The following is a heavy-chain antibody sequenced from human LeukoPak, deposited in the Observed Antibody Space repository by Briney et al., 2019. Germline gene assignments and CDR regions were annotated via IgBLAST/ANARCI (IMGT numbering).Heavy chain of an antibody. CDR2: FDPEESET. J-gene: IGHJ1*01. CDR3: ARRGIAAAGTSASFQH. CDR1: GYTLSDLV. Sequence: ASVKVSCKVSGYTLSDLVIHWVRQAPGKGLEWMGGFDPEESETLYAFRFQGRLTMTVDTSSDTASMELSRLTIFDTAVYYCARRGIAAAGTSASFQHWGQGTLVTVSS. D-gene: IGHD6-13*01. V-gene: IGHV1-24*01.